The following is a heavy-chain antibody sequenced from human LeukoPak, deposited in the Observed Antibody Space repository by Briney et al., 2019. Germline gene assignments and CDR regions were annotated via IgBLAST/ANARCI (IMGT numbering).Heavy chain of an antibody. CDR3: ARDVSGYSYGSYYYYYMDV. CDR2: ISRSSSYI. V-gene: IGHV3-21*01. J-gene: IGHJ6*03. Sequence: GGSLRLSCAASGFTFGSYSMNWVRQAPGKGLEWVSSISRSSSYIYYADSVKGRLTISRDNAKNSLYLQMNSLRAEDTAVYYCARDVSGYSYGSYYYYYMDVWGKGTTVTVSS. D-gene: IGHD5-18*01. CDR1: GFTFGSYS.